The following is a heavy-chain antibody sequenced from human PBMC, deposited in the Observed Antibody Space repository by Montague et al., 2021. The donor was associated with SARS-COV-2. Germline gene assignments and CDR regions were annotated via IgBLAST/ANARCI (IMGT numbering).Heavy chain of an antibody. CDR2: IDWYDDT. CDR1: GFSVSTSGLC. V-gene: IGHV2-70*01. CDR3: ARFPEYSSGAGPVWCLDL. Sequence: PALVKPTQTLTLTRTFSGFSVSTSGLCVSWIRQPPGKALEWLALIDWYDDTYYSTSLKTRLTISKDTSKNQVVLTMTNMDPVDTATYYCARFPEYSSGAGPVWCLDLWGRGTLVTVSS. D-gene: IGHD6-19*01. J-gene: IGHJ2*01.